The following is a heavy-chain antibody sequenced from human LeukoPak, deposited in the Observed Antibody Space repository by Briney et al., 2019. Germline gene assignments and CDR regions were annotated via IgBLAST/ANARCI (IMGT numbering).Heavy chain of an antibody. Sequence: PGGSLRLSCAASGFTFSDYYMSWIRQAPRKGLEWVSYISSSGSTIYYADSVKGRFTISRDNAKNSLYLQMNSLRAEDTAVYYCARVLGVEMATTFDYWGQGALVTVSS. D-gene: IGHD5-24*01. CDR3: ARVLGVEMATTFDY. V-gene: IGHV3-11*01. J-gene: IGHJ4*02. CDR2: ISSSGSTI. CDR1: GFTFSDYY.